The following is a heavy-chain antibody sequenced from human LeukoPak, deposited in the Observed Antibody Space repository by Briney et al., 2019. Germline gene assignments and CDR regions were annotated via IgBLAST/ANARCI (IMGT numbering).Heavy chain of an antibody. CDR2: ISYDGSNK. D-gene: IGHD3-16*01. V-gene: IGHV3-30*18. CDR1: GFTFRTYG. Sequence: PGGSLRLSCAASGFTFRTYGMHWVRQPPGKGLEWVAVISYDGSNKYYTDSVKGRFTISRDNSENTLDLQMRSLRVEDTAVYYCAKDGGAAYWGQGTLVTVSS. CDR3: AKDGGAAY. J-gene: IGHJ4*02.